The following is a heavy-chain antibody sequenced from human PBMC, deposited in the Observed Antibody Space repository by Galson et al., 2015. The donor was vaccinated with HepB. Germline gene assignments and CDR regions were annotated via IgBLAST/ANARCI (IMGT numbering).Heavy chain of an antibody. J-gene: IGHJ4*02. D-gene: IGHD6-25*01. CDR3: ARHDRLSSGFDS. Sequence: QSGAEVKKPGESLRISCKASGHNFISYWITWVRQMPGKGLEWMGRIDPSDSYSNYSPSFQGHVSISVDKSITTAYLQWSSLKASDTAMYYCARHDRLSSGFDSWGQGTLVTVSS. V-gene: IGHV5-10-1*01. CDR1: GHNFISYW. CDR2: IDPSDSYS.